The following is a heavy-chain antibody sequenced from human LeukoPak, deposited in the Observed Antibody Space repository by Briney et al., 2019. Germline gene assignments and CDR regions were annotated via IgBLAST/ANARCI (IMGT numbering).Heavy chain of an antibody. CDR1: GFTFSSYG. J-gene: IGHJ6*03. V-gene: IGHV3-30*02. CDR3: EKGGGYEPKYYYYSLDV. D-gene: IGHD5-12*01. CDR2: IRYDGSNK. Sequence: PGGSLRLSCAASGFTFSSYGMYWVRQAPGKGLEWVAFIRYDGSNKYYADSVKGRFTVSRDNSKNTLYLQMKSLRAEDTAVYYCEKGGGYEPKYYYYSLDVGGKGPPVTIPS.